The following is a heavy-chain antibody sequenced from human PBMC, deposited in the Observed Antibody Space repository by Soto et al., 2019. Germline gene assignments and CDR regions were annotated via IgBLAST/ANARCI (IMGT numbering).Heavy chain of an antibody. D-gene: IGHD6-13*01. Sequence: GGSLRLSCAASGFIFSAYAMHWVRQAPGKGLEWVAYISYDGSKKYYADSVKGRFTISRDTSTNTLSLQLNSLKPEDTAVYYCTRESGYSGSWPLEYWGQGTLVTVS. CDR2: ISYDGSKK. J-gene: IGHJ4*02. CDR3: TRESGYSGSWPLEY. CDR1: GFIFSAYA. V-gene: IGHV3-30-3*01.